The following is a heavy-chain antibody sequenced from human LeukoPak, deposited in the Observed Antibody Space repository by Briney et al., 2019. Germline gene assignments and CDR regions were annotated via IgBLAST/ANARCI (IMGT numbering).Heavy chain of an antibody. J-gene: IGHJ4*02. V-gene: IGHV3-33*01. CDR3: ARDGGISYFDY. CDR2: IWYDGSNK. Sequence: PGRSLRLSCAASGFTFSSYGMHWVRQVPGKGLEWVAVIWYDGSNKYYADSVKGRFTISRDNSKNTLYLQMNSLRAEDTAVYYCARDGGISYFDYWGQGTLVTVSS. D-gene: IGHD2-15*01. CDR1: GFTFSSYG.